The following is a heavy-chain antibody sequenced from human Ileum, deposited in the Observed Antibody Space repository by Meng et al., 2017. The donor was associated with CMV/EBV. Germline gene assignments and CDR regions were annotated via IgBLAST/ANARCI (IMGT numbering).Heavy chain of an antibody. V-gene: IGHV3-23*01. CDR3: AKATDFDY. CDR1: GFTFSSYA. J-gene: IGHJ4*02. D-gene: IGHD4-11*01. CDR2: IRDDGST. Sequence: GESLKISCAASGFTFSSYALNWVRQAPGKGLEWVSGIRDDGSTFYAGSVKGRFTTSRDNSKNTLYLQMNSLRAEDTAVYYCAKATDFDYWGQGTLVTVSS.